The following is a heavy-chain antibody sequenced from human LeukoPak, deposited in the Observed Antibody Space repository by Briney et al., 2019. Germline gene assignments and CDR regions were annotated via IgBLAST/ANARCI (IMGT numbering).Heavy chain of an antibody. D-gene: IGHD3-3*02. V-gene: IGHV3-74*01. CDR2: ISTDGIFT. CDR1: GFMFSHYW. J-gene: IGHJ4*01. Sequence: GGSLRLSCAASGFMFSHYWMYWVRQAPGKGLVWVSGISTDGIFTTYADSMTGRFTVSRDHAKDPMFLQLTSLRAEDTAVHYLARHRILVPATHPPVDLELWGERTLVTVSS. CDR3: ARHRILVPATHPPVDLEL.